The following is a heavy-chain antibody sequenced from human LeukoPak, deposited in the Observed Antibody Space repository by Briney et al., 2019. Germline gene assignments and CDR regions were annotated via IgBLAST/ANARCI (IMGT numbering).Heavy chain of an antibody. J-gene: IGHJ4*02. D-gene: IGHD1-26*01. CDR3: ARGALSELHFDY. CDR1: GFTFSSHR. V-gene: IGHV3-21*01. CDR2: ISSSSSYI. Sequence: GGSLRLSCAASGFTFSSHRMNWVRQAPGKGLEWVSSISSSSSYIYYADSVKGRFTIPRDNAKNSLYLQMNSLRAEDTAVYYCARGALSELHFDYWGQGTLVTVSS.